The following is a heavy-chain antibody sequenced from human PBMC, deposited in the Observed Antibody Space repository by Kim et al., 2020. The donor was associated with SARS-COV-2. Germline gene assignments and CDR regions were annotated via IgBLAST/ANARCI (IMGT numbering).Heavy chain of an antibody. J-gene: IGHJ4*02. CDR3: ARDQSAAAGYDY. V-gene: IGHV4-59*01. CDR2: IYYSGST. D-gene: IGHD6-13*01. CDR1: GGSISSYY. Sequence: SETLSLTCTVSGGSISSYYWSWIRQPPGPGLEWIGYIYYSGSTNYNPSLKSRVTISVDTSKNQFSLKLSSVTAADTAVYYCARDQSAAAGYDYWGQGTLVTVSS.